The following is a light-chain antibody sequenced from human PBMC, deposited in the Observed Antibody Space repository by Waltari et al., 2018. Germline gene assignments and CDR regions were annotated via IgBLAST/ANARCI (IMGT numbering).Light chain of an antibody. CDR2: YVS. CDR3: MQGTHYPLT. J-gene: IGKJ4*01. CDR1: QSLVHSDGRTY. Sequence: DVVMTQSPLSLPVTLGQPASISCRSSQSLVHSDGRTYVNWLQQRPGQSPRRLSYYVSNRDSGVPDRFSGGGSGTDFTLKISRVEAEDVGVYYCMQGTHYPLTFGGGTKVEIK. V-gene: IGKV2-30*02.